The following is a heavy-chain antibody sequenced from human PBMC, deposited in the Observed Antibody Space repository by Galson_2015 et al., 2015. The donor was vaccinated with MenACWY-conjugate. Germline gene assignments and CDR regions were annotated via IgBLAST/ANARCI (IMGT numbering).Heavy chain of an antibody. CDR3: AQGAGSRWFAP. CDR2: IRTTGGTT. CDR1: GFTFSSYA. Sequence: SLRLSCAASGFTFSSYAMSWVRQAPGKGLEWVSSIRTTGGTTYYADSVKGRFTISRDNSKNTLYLQMNSLRAGDTAVYYCAQGAGSRWFAPWGRGTLVTVSS. J-gene: IGHJ5*02. D-gene: IGHD3-10*01. V-gene: IGHV3-23*01.